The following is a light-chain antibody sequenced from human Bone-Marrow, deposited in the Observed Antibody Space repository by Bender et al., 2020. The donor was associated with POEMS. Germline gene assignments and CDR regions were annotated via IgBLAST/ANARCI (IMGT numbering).Light chain of an antibody. CDR2: DVS. J-gene: IGLJ1*01. V-gene: IGLV2-23*02. Sequence: QSALTQPASVSGSPGQSITISCTGSSSDVGSYNLVSWYQQHPGKAPKLMIYDVSNRPSGVSNRFSASKSGNTASLTISGLQAEDEADYYCCSYAGSSTYVFGTGTKVTVL. CDR1: SSDVGSYNL. CDR3: CSYAGSSTYV.